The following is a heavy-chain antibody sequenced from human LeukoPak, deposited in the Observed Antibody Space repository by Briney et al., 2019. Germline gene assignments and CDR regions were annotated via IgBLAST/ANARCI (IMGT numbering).Heavy chain of an antibody. CDR1: GGSISSDY. Sequence: SETLSLTCTVSGGSISSDYWNWIRQPPGKGLEWIGYIYYTGSTNYNPYLESRVAISVHTSKNQFSLKLTSVTAADTAVYYCARDVGRGGYGFWGQGNLVTVSS. CDR3: ARDVGRGGYGF. V-gene: IGHV4-59*12. D-gene: IGHD1-26*01. J-gene: IGHJ4*02. CDR2: IYYTGST.